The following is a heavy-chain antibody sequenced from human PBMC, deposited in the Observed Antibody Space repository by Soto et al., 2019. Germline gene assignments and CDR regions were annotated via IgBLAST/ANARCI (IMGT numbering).Heavy chain of an antibody. CDR3: ARKVIPWYSSSWSYYYYCGMDV. CDR2: INHSGST. D-gene: IGHD6-13*01. Sequence: PSETLSLTCAVYGGSFSGYYWSWIRQPPGKGLEWIGEINHSGSTNYNPSLKSRVTISVDTSKNQFSLKLGSVTAADTAVYYCARKVIPWYSSSWSYYYYCGMDVWGQGTTVTVSS. CDR1: GGSFSGYY. J-gene: IGHJ6*02. V-gene: IGHV4-34*01.